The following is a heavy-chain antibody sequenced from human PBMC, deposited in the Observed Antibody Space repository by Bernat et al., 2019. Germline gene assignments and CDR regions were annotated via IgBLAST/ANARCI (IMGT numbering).Heavy chain of an antibody. Sequence: QVQLVESGGGVVQPGRSLRLSCAASGFTFSSYAMHWVRQAPGKGLEWVAVISYDGSNKYYADSVKGRFTISRDNSKNTLYLQMNSLRAEDTAVYYCARASIRYSSGWYDFGYFDYWGQGTLVTVSS. V-gene: IGHV3-30-3*01. J-gene: IGHJ4*02. D-gene: IGHD6-19*01. CDR1: GFTFSSYA. CDR3: ARASIRYSSGWYDFGYFDY. CDR2: ISYDGSNK.